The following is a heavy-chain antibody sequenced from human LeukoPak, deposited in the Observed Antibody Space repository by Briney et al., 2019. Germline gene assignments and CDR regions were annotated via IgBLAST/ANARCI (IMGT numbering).Heavy chain of an antibody. J-gene: IGHJ3*02. D-gene: IGHD3-10*01. CDR1: GGSISGYY. V-gene: IGHV4-59*12. CDR2: IHYSGST. Sequence: SETLSLTCTVSGGSISGYYWSWIRQPPGKGLEWIGYIHYSGSTNYNPSLKSRVTISVDTSKNQFSLKLTAVTAADTAVYYCAKSNGYGLVDIWGQGTMVTVSS. CDR3: AKSNGYGLVDI.